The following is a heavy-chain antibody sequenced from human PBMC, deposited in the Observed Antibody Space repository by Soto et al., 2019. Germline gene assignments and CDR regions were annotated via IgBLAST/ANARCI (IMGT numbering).Heavy chain of an antibody. J-gene: IGHJ5*02. CDR2: ISYDGSNK. Sequence: PGGSLRLSCAASGFTFSSYGMHWVRQAPGKGLEWVAVISYDGSNKYYADSVKGRFTISRDNSKNTLYLQMNSLRAEDTAVYYCAKVWREYNWNYPWFAPWGQGTLVTVSS. CDR1: GFTFSSYG. CDR3: AKVWREYNWNYPWFAP. V-gene: IGHV3-30*18. D-gene: IGHD1-7*01.